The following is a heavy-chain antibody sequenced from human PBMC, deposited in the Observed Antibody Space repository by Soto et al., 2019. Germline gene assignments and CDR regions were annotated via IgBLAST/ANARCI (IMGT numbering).Heavy chain of an antibody. J-gene: IGHJ5*02. CDR3: ARVLWFGELLSDL. Sequence: PSETLSLTCAVSGYSISSGYYWGWIRQPPGKGLEWIGSIYHSGSTYYNPSLKSRVTISVDTSKNQFSLKLSSVTAADTAVYYCARVLWFGELLSDLWGQGTLVTVSS. CDR2: IYHSGST. V-gene: IGHV4-38-2*01. CDR1: GYSISSGYY. D-gene: IGHD3-10*01.